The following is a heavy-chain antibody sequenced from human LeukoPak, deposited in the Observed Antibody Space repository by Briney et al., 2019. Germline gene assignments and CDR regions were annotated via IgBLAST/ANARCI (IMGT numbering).Heavy chain of an antibody. CDR1: GGTFSSYA. V-gene: IGHV1-69*01. Sequence: SVKVSCKASGGTFSSYAISWVRQAPGQGLEWMGGIIPIFGTANYAQKFQGRVTITADESTSTAYVELSSLRSEDTAVYYCARVFYYGSGSRSTYYFDYWGQGTLVTVSS. CDR2: IIPIFGTA. J-gene: IGHJ4*02. CDR3: ARVFYYGSGSRSTYYFDY. D-gene: IGHD3-10*01.